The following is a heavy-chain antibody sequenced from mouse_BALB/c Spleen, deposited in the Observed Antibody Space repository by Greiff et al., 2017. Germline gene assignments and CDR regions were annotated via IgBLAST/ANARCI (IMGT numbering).Heavy chain of an antibody. CDR2: ISSGGSYT. D-gene: IGHD2-4*01. J-gene: IGHJ3*01. Sequence: EVKVVESGGDLVKPGGSLKLSCAASGFTFSSYGMSWVRQTPDKRLEWVATISSGGSYTYYPDSVKGRFTISRDNAKNTLYLQMSSLKSEDTAMYYCARHLDYEGWFAYWGQGTLVTVSA. CDR1: GFTFSSYG. CDR3: ARHLDYEGWFAY. V-gene: IGHV5-6*01.